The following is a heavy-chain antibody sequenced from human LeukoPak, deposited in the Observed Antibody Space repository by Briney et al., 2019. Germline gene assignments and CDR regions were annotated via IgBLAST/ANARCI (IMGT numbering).Heavy chain of an antibody. CDR3: ARDTYTHAFDI. CDR1: GGSISSGGYY. J-gene: IGHJ3*02. Sequence: SETLSLTCTVSGGSISSGGYYWSWIRQHPGKGLEWIGYIYYSGSTYYNPSLKSRVTISVDTSKNQFSLKLSSVTAADTAVYYCARDTYTHAFDIWGQGTMVTVS. V-gene: IGHV4-31*03. CDR2: IYYSGST. D-gene: IGHD1-1*01.